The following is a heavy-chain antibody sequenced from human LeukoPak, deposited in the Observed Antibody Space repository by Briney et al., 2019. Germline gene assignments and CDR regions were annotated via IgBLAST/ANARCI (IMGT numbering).Heavy chain of an antibody. D-gene: IGHD3-10*01. CDR1: GFTFNNYA. J-gene: IGHJ4*02. V-gene: IGHV3-30-3*01. Sequence: PGGSLRLSCAASGFTFNNYAMHWVRQAPGKGLEWVAVISHDGSNKHNADSVKGRITISRDNSKNTLYLQMNSLRAEDTAVYYCARDSGAEQGPIDYWGQGTLVTVSS. CDR3: ARDSGAEQGPIDY. CDR2: ISHDGSNK.